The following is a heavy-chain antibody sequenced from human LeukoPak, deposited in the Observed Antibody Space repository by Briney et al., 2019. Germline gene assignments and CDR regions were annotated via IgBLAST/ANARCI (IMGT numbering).Heavy chain of an antibody. V-gene: IGHV3-23*01. J-gene: IGHJ4*02. CDR2: ISGSGGST. CDR1: GFTFSSYA. CDR3: AKDEGYCSSTSCLDFDY. D-gene: IGHD2-2*01. Sequence: GGSLRLSCAASGFTFSSYAMSWVRQAPGKGLEWVSAISGSGGSTYYADSVKGRFTISRDNPKNTLYLQMNSLRAEDTAVYYCAKDEGYCSSTSCLDFDYWGQGTRVTVSS.